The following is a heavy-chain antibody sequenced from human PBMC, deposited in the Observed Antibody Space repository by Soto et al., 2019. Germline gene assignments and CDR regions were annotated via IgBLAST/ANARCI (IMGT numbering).Heavy chain of an antibody. CDR2: ISSSSSTI. CDR1: GFTFSSYS. V-gene: IGHV3-48*02. J-gene: IGHJ5*02. CDR3: AREGPPPWGGWSYNWFDP. Sequence: LRLSCAASGFTFSSYSMNWVRQAPGKGLEWVSYISSSSSTIYYADSVKGRFTISRDNAKNSLYLQMNSLRDEDTAVYYCAREGPPPWGGWSYNWFDPWGQGTLVTVSS. D-gene: IGHD6-19*01.